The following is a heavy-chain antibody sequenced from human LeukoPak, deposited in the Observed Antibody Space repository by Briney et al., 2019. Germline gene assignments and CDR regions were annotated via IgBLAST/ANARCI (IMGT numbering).Heavy chain of an antibody. Sequence: ASVKVSCKASGGTFSSYAISWVRQAPGQGLEWMGWINTNTGNPTYAQGFTGRFAFSLDTSVSTAYLQISSLKAEDTAVYYCAREDYYDSSGYSPLVAFDIWGQGTMVTVSS. V-gene: IGHV7-4-1*02. D-gene: IGHD3-22*01. CDR1: GGTFSSYA. J-gene: IGHJ3*02. CDR3: AREDYYDSSGYSPLVAFDI. CDR2: INTNTGNP.